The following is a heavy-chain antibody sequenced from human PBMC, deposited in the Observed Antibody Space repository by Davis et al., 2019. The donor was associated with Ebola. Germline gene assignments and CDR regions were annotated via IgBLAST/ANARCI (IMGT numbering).Heavy chain of an antibody. CDR1: GFTFSSYE. CDR2: ISSSGSTI. Sequence: GGSLRLSCAASGFTFSSYEMNWVRQAPGKGLEWVSYISSSGSTIYYADSVKGRFTISRDNAKNSLYLQMNSLRAEDTAVYYCARAGSVVHPDYYYYYYGMDVWGQGTTVTVSS. J-gene: IGHJ6*02. V-gene: IGHV3-48*03. CDR3: ARAGSVVHPDYYYYYYGMDV. D-gene: IGHD3-22*01.